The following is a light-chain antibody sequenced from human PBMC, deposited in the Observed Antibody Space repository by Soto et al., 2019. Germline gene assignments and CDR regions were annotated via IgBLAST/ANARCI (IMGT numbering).Light chain of an antibody. CDR2: DAS. CDR3: QQYGSSPRT. J-gene: IGKJ1*01. CDR1: QSVSSGY. Sequence: EIVLTQSPGPLSLSPGERGTLSCRASQSVSSGYLAWYQQKPGQAPRLLIYDASSRATGIPDRFSGSGSGTDFTLTISRLEPEDFAVYYCQQYGSSPRTFGQGTKVEIK. V-gene: IGKV3-20*01.